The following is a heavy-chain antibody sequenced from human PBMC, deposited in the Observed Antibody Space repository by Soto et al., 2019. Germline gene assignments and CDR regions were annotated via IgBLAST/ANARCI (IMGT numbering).Heavy chain of an antibody. CDR3: AKVAEGPPGAFNT. CDR2: ISGSGGST. D-gene: IGHD6-13*01. Sequence: PGGSLRLSCAASGFTFSSYAMSWVRQAPGKGLEWVSAISGSGGSTYYADSVKGRFTISRDNSKNTLHLQMNSLRAEDTAVYYWAKVAEGPPGAFNTGGQGKMVTVSS. J-gene: IGHJ3*02. CDR1: GFTFSSYA. V-gene: IGHV3-23*01.